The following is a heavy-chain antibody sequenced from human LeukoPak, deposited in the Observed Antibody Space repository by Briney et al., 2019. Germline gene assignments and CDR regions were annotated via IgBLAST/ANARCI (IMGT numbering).Heavy chain of an antibody. V-gene: IGHV3-7*04. CDR2: IKQDGSEK. CDR1: GFTFTTYW. J-gene: IGHJ3*02. CDR3: ARGRGGYCSSATCPRAFDI. D-gene: IGHD2-2*01. Sequence: GGSLRLSCAASGFTFTTYWMSWVRQAPGKGLEWVANIKQDGSEKYYVDSVKGRFTISRDNAKNSLYLQMNSLRAEDTAMYYCARGRGGYCSSATCPRAFDIWGQGAMVTVSS.